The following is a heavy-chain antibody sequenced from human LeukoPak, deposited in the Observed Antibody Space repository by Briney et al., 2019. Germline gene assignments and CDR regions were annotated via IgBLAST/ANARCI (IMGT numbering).Heavy chain of an antibody. CDR3: ARELAWDLYCSSISCPLGY. J-gene: IGHJ4*02. V-gene: IGHV4-39*02. CDR2: IYYSGST. Sequence: SETLSLTCTVSGGSISSSSYYWGWIRQPPGKGLEWIGSIYYSGSTYYNPSLKSRVTISVDTSKNQFSLKLSSVTAADTAVYYCARELAWDLYCSSISCPLGYWGQGTLVTVSS. CDR1: GGSISSSSYY. D-gene: IGHD2-2*01.